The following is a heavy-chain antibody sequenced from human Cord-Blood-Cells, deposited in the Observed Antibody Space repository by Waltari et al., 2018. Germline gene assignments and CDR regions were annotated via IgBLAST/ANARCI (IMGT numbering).Heavy chain of an antibody. CDR3: ARGRRSGSYWYFDL. J-gene: IGHJ2*01. Sequence: EVQLVESGGGLVKPGGSLRLSCAASGFTFSSYSMHWARQAPGKGLEWVSSISSSSSYIYYADSVKGRFTISRDNAKNSLYLQMNSLRAEDTAVYYCARGRRSGSYWYFDLWGRGTLVTVSS. D-gene: IGHD1-26*01. V-gene: IGHV3-21*01. CDR2: ISSSSSYI. CDR1: GFTFSSYS.